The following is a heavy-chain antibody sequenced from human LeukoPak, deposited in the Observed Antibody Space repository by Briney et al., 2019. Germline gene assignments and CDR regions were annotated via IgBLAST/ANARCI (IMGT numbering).Heavy chain of an antibody. CDR3: ARDPHSTWNTYFDS. J-gene: IGHJ4*02. CDR2: VYYIGNT. D-gene: IGHD2/OR15-2a*01. CDR1: GGSISSSSYF. V-gene: IGHV4-39*07. Sequence: PSETLSLTCTVSGGSISSSSYFWGWIRQPPGKGLEWIGSVYYIGNTYYNPSLKSRVTILVDRSKKQFSLRLSSVTAADTAVYYCARDPHSTWNTYFDSWGQGTLVTVSS.